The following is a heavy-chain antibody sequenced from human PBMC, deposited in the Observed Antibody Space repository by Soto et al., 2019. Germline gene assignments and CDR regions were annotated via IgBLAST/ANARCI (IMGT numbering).Heavy chain of an antibody. CDR1: GYTFTRNA. Sequence: ASVKASCKASGYTFTRNAFSWVRQAPVQGLEWMGWISVYSGKANYAQKFQDRVNMTTDTSTSTASMELRSLTSDDTAVYYCARALSWIYSGGNWHSNECNYCMYVW. J-gene: IGHJ6*01. D-gene: IGHD2-15*01. CDR2: ISVYSGKA. CDR3: ARALSWIYSGGNWHSNECNYCMYV. V-gene: IGHV1-18*01.